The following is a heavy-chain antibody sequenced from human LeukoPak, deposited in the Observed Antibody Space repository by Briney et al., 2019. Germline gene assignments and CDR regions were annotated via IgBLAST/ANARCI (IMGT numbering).Heavy chain of an antibody. CDR2: INHSGST. J-gene: IGHJ4*02. CDR3: ARVGYDFWSGYCDY. Sequence: PSETLSLTCAVYGGSFSGYYRSWIRQPPGKGLEWIGEINHSGSTNYNPSLKSRVTISVDTSKNQFPLKLSSVTAADTAVYYCARVGYDFWSGYCDYWGQGTLVTVSS. CDR1: GGSFSGYY. V-gene: IGHV4-34*01. D-gene: IGHD3-3*01.